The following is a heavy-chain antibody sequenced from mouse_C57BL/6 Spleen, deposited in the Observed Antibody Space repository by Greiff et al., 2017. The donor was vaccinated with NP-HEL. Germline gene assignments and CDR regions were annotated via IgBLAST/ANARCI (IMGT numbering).Heavy chain of an antibody. D-gene: IGHD2-12*01. CDR2: IDPETGGT. Sequence: QVQLQQSGAELVRPGASVTLSCKASGYTFTDYEMHWVKQTPVHGLEWIGAIDPETGGTAYNQKFKGKAILTADKSSSTAYMELRSLTSEDSAVYYCTRARVYDLDYWGQGTTLTVSS. CDR1: GYTFTDYE. CDR3: TRARVYDLDY. V-gene: IGHV1-15*01. J-gene: IGHJ2*01.